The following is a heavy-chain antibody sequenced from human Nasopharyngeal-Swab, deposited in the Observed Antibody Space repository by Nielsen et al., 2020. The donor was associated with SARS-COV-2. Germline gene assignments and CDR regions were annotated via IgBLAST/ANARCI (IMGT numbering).Heavy chain of an antibody. CDR1: GDSITSGHF. Sequence: SETLSLTCAVSGDSITSGHFWGWIRQPPGKGLEWIGSMYHTGSTYYNPSLKSRVTISIDTSKNQFSLKLSSVTAADTAVYYCARLYISPRRFDPWGQGTLVTVSS. D-gene: IGHD2-2*02. J-gene: IGHJ5*02. CDR3: ARLYISPRRFDP. V-gene: IGHV4-38-2*01. CDR2: MYHTGST.